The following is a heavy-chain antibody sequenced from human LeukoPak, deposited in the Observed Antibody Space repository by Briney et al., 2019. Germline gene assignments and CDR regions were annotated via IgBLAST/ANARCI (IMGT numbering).Heavy chain of an antibody. CDR1: GDSVSSSSAA. D-gene: IGHD3-10*01. V-gene: IGHV6-1*01. J-gene: IGHJ4*02. CDR3: ARGYLTRGGHYFDS. Sequence: RSQTLSLTCAISGDSVSSSSAAWNWIRQSPSRGLEWLGRTYYRSKWYNDYAVSVKSRITINPDTSKNQFSLQMNSVTPEDTAVYYCARGYLTRGGHYFDSWGQGTLVTVSS. CDR2: TYYRSKWYN.